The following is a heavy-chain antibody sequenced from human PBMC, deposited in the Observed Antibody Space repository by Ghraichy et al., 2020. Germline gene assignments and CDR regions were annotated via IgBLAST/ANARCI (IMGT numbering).Heavy chain of an antibody. CDR3: ARGYCSSTSCYAGGYNWFDP. J-gene: IGHJ5*02. D-gene: IGHD2-2*01. V-gene: IGHV4-30-2*01. CDR2: IDHSGST. Sequence: SQTLSLTCAVSGGSISSGGYSWSWIRQPPGKGLEGIGYIDHSGSTYYNPSLKSRVTISVDRSKNQFSLKLSSVTAADTAVYYCARGYCSSTSCYAGGYNWFDPWGQGTLVTVSS. CDR1: GGSISSGGYS.